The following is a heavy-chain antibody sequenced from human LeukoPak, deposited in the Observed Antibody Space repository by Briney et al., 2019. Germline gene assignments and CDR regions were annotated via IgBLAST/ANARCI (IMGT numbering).Heavy chain of an antibody. V-gene: IGHV4-39*02. Sequence: SETLSLTCSVSGDSISSGRNYWGWIRQSPGKGLEWIASIYSSGNTHSNPSLKSRVSISVDTSKNQFSLKLSSVTAADTALYYCARDHATSSSWYGHAYWGQGILVTVSS. CDR2: IYSSGNT. J-gene: IGHJ4*02. CDR1: GDSISSGRNY. CDR3: ARDHATSSSWYGHAY. D-gene: IGHD6-13*01.